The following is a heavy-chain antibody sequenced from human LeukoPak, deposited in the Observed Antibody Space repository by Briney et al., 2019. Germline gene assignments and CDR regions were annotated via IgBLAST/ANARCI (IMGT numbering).Heavy chain of an antibody. D-gene: IGHD1-7*01. V-gene: IGHV3-21*01. CDR3: ASGTVGNYALDY. CDR2: IGTSSNNV. Sequence: GGSLRLSCAASGLTFSRYNMNWVRQAPGKGLEWVSSIGTSSNNVYYTDSVKGRFTISRDNAKNSLYLQVDSLRVEDTAVYFCASGTVGNYALDYWGQGTLVTVSS. J-gene: IGHJ4*02. CDR1: GLTFSRYN.